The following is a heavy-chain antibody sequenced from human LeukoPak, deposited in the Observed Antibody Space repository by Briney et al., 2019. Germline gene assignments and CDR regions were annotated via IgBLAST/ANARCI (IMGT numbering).Heavy chain of an antibody. CDR2: IYYSGST. Sequence: SETLSLTCTVSGGSISSYYWSWIRQPPGKGLEWIGYIYYSGSTNYNPSLKSRVTISVDTSKNQFSLKLSSVTAADTAVYCCALGYCSSTSCYDNYYYYYGMDVWGQGTTVTVSS. V-gene: IGHV4-59*08. D-gene: IGHD2-2*01. CDR3: ALGYCSSTSCYDNYYYYYGMDV. J-gene: IGHJ6*02. CDR1: GGSISSYY.